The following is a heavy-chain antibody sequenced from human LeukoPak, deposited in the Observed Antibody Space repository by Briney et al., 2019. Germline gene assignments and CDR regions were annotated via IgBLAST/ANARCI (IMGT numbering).Heavy chain of an antibody. J-gene: IGHJ3*02. Sequence: PSETLSLTCTVSGGSISSYYWSWIRQPPGKGLEWIGYIYYSGSTNYNPSLKSRVTISVDTSKNQFSLKLSSVTAADTAVYYCARDRYYYDSSGYYGHAFDIWGQGTMVTVSS. D-gene: IGHD3-22*01. CDR2: IYYSGST. CDR1: GGSISSYY. CDR3: ARDRYYYDSSGYYGHAFDI. V-gene: IGHV4-59*01.